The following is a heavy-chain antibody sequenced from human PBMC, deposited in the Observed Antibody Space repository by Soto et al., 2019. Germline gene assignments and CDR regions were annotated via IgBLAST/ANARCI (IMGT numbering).Heavy chain of an antibody. J-gene: IGHJ4*02. D-gene: IGHD3-16*01. CDR1: GFSLTTTAVG. CDR3: ARGKGGGNACYFDY. CDR2: IYWNDEK. V-gene: IGHV2-5*01. Sequence: QITLKESGPTLVKPTQTLTLTCTFSGFSLTTTAVGVGWIRQPPGKALEWLALIYWNDEKRYSPTLTSGATNNKDTSKTQVALTMINMDPVDTATYYCARGKGGGNACYFDYWGQGTLVIVSS.